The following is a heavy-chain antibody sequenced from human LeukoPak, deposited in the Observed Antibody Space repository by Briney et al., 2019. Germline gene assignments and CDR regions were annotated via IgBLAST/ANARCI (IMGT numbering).Heavy chain of an antibody. D-gene: IGHD5-12*01. CDR2: INHSGST. J-gene: IGHJ4*02. Sequence: PSETLSLTCAVYGGSFSGYYWSWIRQPPGKGLEWIGEINHSGSTNYNPSLKSRVTISVDTSKNQFSLKLSSVTAADTAVYYCATTGYSGYEGYDYWGQGTLVTVSS. CDR1: GGSFSGYY. CDR3: ATTGYSGYEGYDY. V-gene: IGHV4-34*01.